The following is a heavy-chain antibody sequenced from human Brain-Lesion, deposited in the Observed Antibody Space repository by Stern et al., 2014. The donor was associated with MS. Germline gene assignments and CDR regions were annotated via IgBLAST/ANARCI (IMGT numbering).Heavy chain of an antibody. Sequence: VQLVESGPGLVKPSETLSLTCTVSGGSISRSTYYWGWIRQPPGKGLEWIGNIYYSGTTYYDPSLKSRVTISVHAATNQFSLKQNPVTAADTAVYYCARLTGIIDSWGQGTLVAVSS. J-gene: IGHJ4*02. CDR1: GGSISRSTYY. V-gene: IGHV4-39*01. CDR2: IYYSGTT. CDR3: ARLTGIIDS. D-gene: IGHD5-24*01.